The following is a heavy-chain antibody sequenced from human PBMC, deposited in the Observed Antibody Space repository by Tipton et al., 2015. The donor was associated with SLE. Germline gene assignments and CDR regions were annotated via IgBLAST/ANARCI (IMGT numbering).Heavy chain of an antibody. Sequence: GSLRLSCAASGITFGSYWMNWVRQAPGKGLMWVSRISSDGRSTTYADSVKGRFTIFRDNAKNTLYLQMNSLRVEDTAVYYCASMTVIVPPDYWGQGTLVTVSS. CDR1: GITFGSYW. D-gene: IGHD3-22*01. V-gene: IGHV3-74*03. CDR2: ISSDGRST. CDR3: ASMTVIVPPDY. J-gene: IGHJ4*02.